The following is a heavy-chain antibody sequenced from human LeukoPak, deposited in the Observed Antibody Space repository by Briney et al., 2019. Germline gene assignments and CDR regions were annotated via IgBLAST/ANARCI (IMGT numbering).Heavy chain of an antibody. CDR1: GFTFSDYY. V-gene: IGHV3-11*06. J-gene: IGHJ4*02. Sequence: GGSLRLSCAASGFTFSDYYMSWIRQAPGKGLEWVSYISGSSSYLFFADSVKGRFTISRDNTKNSLYLQMNSLRVDDTAVYYCARDAVTGYSSGWYKPLPFDYWGQGSLVTVSS. D-gene: IGHD6-19*01. CDR3: ARDAVTGYSSGWYKPLPFDY. CDR2: ISGSSSYL.